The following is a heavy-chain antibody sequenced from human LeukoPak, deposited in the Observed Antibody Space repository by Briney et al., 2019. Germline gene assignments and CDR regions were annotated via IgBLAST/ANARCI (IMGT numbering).Heavy chain of an antibody. D-gene: IGHD1-26*01. CDR3: ARDTVGATDY. CDR1: GFTFNNYA. Sequence: GGSLRLSCAASGFTFNNYALAWVRQTPEKGLECVSAISGDGVSPYYVDSVRGRFTISRDNSKNTLYLQMNSLRAEDTALYYCARDTVGATDYWGQGTLVTVSS. V-gene: IGHV3-23*01. J-gene: IGHJ4*02. CDR2: ISGDGVSP.